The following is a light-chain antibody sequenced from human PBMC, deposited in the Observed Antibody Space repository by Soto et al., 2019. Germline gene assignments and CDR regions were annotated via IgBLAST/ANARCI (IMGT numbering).Light chain of an antibody. CDR2: GAS. CDR3: QHYDSLPIT. CDR1: QSVSSSY. Sequence: EIVLTQSPGTLSLSPGERATLSCRASQSVSSSYLAWYQQKNGQTPRILIYGASSRDTGIPDRFSGSGSGTDFTLPISRLEPEDFEVFYCQHYDSLPITFGQGTRLEIK. V-gene: IGKV3-20*01. J-gene: IGKJ5*01.